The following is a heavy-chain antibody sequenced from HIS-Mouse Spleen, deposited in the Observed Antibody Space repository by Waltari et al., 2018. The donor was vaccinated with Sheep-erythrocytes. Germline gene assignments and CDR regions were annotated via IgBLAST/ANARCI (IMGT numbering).Heavy chain of an antibody. CDR2: IYPGDSDT. J-gene: IGHJ3*02. CDR3: ARRTYYDFWSGYYTDAFDI. Sequence: EVQLVQSGAEVKKPGESLKISCKGSGYSFTSYWIGWVREMPGKGLEWMGIIYPGDSDTRYSPSFKGQVTISADKSISTAYLQWSSLKASDTAMYYCARRTYYDFWSGYYTDAFDIWGQGTMVTVSS. CDR1: GYSFTSYW. D-gene: IGHD3-3*01. V-gene: IGHV5-51*03.